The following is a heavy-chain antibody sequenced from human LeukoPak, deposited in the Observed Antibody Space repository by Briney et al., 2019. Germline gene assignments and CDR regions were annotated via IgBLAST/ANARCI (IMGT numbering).Heavy chain of an antibody. CDR3: ARWTKYYDTTGYYSAFDI. D-gene: IGHD3-22*01. V-gene: IGHV3-23*01. CDR1: GFSFENYA. J-gene: IGHJ3*02. Sequence: GGSLRLSCATSGFSFENYAMSWVRQAPGKGPEWVSGIKVSGGNTDYADSVKGRFTISRDNSKSTMYLQMNSLRAEDTAVYYCARWTKYYDTTGYYSAFDIWGQGTMVTVSS. CDR2: IKVSGGNT.